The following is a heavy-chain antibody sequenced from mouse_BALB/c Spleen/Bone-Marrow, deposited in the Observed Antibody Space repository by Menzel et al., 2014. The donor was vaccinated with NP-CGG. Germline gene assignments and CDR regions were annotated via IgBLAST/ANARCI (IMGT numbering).Heavy chain of an antibody. Sequence: VQLKESGPEPVKPWASGKIFCKASGYTFTDYNMHWVKQSHGKSLEWIGHIYPYNGGTGYNQKFKSKATLTVDNSSSTAYMELRSLTSEDSAVYYCATYYRYDWFAYWGQGTLVTVSA. D-gene: IGHD2-14*01. CDR3: ATYYRYDWFAY. J-gene: IGHJ3*01. V-gene: IGHV1S29*02. CDR2: IYPYNGGT. CDR1: GYTFTDYN.